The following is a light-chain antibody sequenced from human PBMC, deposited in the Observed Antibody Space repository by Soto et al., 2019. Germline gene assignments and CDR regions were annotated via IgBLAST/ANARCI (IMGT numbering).Light chain of an antibody. CDR1: QSVSSSY. V-gene: IGKV3-20*01. CDR3: QQYGSSPLT. Sequence: IVLTQSPGTLSFSPGERVTLSCRASQSVSSSYLAWYQQKPGQAPRLLIYGASRRASGNPDRFSGSGSGTDFTLTISRLEPEDFAMYYCQQYGSSPLTFGGGTNVDIK. J-gene: IGKJ4*01. CDR2: GAS.